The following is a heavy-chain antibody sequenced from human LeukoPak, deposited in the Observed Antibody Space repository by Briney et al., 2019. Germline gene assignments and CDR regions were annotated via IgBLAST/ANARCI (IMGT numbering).Heavy chain of an antibody. CDR2: IKQDGSEK. CDR3: AKDSGYYYDSSGYPNDY. J-gene: IGHJ4*02. CDR1: GFSLSDYY. D-gene: IGHD3-22*01. V-gene: IGHV3-7*01. Sequence: GGSLRLSCVASGFSLSDYYMSWIRQAPGKGLEWVANIKQDGSEKYYVDSVKGRFTISRDNAKNSLYLQMNSLRAEDTAVYYCAKDSGYYYDSSGYPNDYWGQGTLVTVSS.